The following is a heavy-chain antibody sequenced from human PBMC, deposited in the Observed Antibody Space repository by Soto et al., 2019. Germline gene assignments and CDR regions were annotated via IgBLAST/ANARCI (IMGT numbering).Heavy chain of an antibody. J-gene: IGHJ4*02. CDR3: AIDHLTVSNLKLTDY. CDR1: GFTFSSYA. CDR2: ISGSGGST. D-gene: IGHD4-4*01. V-gene: IGHV3-23*01. Sequence: EVQLLESGGGLVQPGGSLRLSCAASGFTFSSYAMSWVRQAPGKGLEWVSAISGSGGSTYYADSVKGRFTISRDNSKNTLYLQMNRLRAEDTAVYYCAIDHLTVSNLKLTDYWGQGTLVTVSS.